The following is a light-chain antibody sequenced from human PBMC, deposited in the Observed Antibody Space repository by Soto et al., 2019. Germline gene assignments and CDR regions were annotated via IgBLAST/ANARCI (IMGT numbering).Light chain of an antibody. Sequence: DIQMTQSPSSLSASIGDRVTITCRASQSISTYLNWFQQRPGKAPKLLIYAASNLQTGVPSRFSGSGSGTDFTVTISSLQPEDFATYYCQQSYCIPRTFGQGTKVEIK. J-gene: IGKJ1*01. V-gene: IGKV1-39*01. CDR1: QSISTY. CDR2: AAS. CDR3: QQSYCIPRT.